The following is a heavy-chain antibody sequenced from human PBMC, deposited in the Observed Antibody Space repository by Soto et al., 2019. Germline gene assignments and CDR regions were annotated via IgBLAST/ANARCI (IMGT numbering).Heavy chain of an antibody. V-gene: IGHV1-69*02. CDR1: GGTFSRYT. CDR3: ARGSTIFRGAPSWFDP. Sequence: QVQLVQSGAEVKKPGSSVKVSCKASGGTFSRYTINWVRQAPGQGLEWMGRIIPIAAIANYTQKFQGRVTFTVDKSSTTAYMEMSSLRADDTAVYYCARGSTIFRGAPSWFDPWGQGTLVTVSS. D-gene: IGHD3-10*01. J-gene: IGHJ5*02. CDR2: IIPIAAIA.